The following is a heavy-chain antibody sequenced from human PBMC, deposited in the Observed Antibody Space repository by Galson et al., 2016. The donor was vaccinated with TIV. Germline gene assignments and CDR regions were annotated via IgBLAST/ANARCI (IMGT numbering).Heavy chain of an antibody. V-gene: IGHV3-9*01. D-gene: IGHD2-15*01. CDR3: AKTNIYLLTVVADGAFDS. CDR1: GFTFEEYA. Sequence: SLRLSCAGSGFTFEEYAMHWVRQAPGKGLEWVSGINWNSDKVGYADFVKGRFTISGDNAKNSLYLQMRSLRVEDTALYYCAKTNIYLLTVVADGAFDSWGQGTLVTVSS. J-gene: IGHJ3*02. CDR2: INWNSDKV.